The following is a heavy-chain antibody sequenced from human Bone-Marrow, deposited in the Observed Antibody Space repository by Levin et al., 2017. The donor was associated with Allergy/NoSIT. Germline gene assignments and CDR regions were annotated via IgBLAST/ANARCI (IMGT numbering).Heavy chain of an antibody. J-gene: IGHJ5*02. CDR1: GGSISSGGYS. CDR2: IYHSGST. V-gene: IGHV4-30-2*01. Sequence: SETLSLTCAVSGGSISSGGYSWSWIRQPPGKGLEWIGYIYHSGSTYYNPSLKSRVTISVDRSKNQFSLKLSSVTAADTAVYYCARVRLERRRWGGNNWFDPWGQGTLVTVSS. D-gene: IGHD1-1*01. CDR3: ARVRLERRRWGGNNWFDP.